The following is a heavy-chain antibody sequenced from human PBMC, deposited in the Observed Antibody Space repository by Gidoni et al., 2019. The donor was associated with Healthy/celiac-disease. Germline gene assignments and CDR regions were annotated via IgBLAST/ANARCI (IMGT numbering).Heavy chain of an antibody. D-gene: IGHD4-17*01. CDR1: GFTFSSYS. CDR2: ISSSSSYI. J-gene: IGHJ4*02. V-gene: IGHV3-21*01. Sequence: ELQLVESGGGLVKPGGSLRPSCAASGFTFSSYSMNWVRQSPGKGLEWVSSISSSSSYIYYADSVKGRFTISRDNAKNSLYLQMNSLRAEETAVYYCARALLIDYGGNSGVDYWGQGTLVTVSS. CDR3: ARALLIDYGGNSGVDY.